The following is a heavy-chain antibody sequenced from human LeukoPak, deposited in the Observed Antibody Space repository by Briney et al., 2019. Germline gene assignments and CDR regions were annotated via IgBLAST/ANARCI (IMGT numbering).Heavy chain of an antibody. CDR2: IKQDGSEK. Sequence: GGSLRLSCAAPGFTFSYCGMSWVRQAPGKGLEWVANIKQDGSEKNYVDSVKGRFTISRDNAKNSLYLQMNSLRAEDTAVYYCARPPPRRDGSGWNYFDYWGQGTLVTVSS. J-gene: IGHJ4*02. CDR3: ARPPPRRDGSGWNYFDY. CDR1: GFTFSYCG. D-gene: IGHD6-19*01. V-gene: IGHV3-7*04.